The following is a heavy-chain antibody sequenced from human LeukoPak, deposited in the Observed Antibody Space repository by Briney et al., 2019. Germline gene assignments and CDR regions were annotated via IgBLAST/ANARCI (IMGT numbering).Heavy chain of an antibody. CDR3: AKMIVLRYFDWLGYFDL. Sequence: GGSLRLSCAASGFTFSSYAMSWVRQAPGKGLEWVSGISGSGGSTYYADSVKGRFTISRDNSKNTLYLQMNSLRAEDTAVYYCAKMIVLRYFDWLGYFDLWGRGTLVTVSS. V-gene: IGHV3-23*01. CDR1: GFTFSSYA. CDR2: ISGSGGST. D-gene: IGHD3-9*01. J-gene: IGHJ2*01.